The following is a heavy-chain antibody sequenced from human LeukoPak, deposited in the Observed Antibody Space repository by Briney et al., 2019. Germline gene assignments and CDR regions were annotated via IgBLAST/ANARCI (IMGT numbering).Heavy chain of an antibody. CDR3: ARGTRFYDILTGYKYNWFDP. J-gene: IGHJ5*02. V-gene: IGHV4-34*01. D-gene: IGHD3-9*01. CDR2: INHSGST. Sequence: SETLSLSCAVYGGSFSGYYWSWIRQPPGKGLEWIGEINHSGSTNYNPSLKSRVTISVDTSKNQFSLKLSSVTAADTAVYYCARGTRFYDILTGYKYNWFDPWGQGTLVTVSS. CDR1: GGSFSGYY.